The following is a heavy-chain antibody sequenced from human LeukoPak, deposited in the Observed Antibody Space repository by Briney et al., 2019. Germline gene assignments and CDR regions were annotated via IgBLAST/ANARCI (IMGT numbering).Heavy chain of an antibody. J-gene: IGHJ2*01. CDR3: ARDRITGTGSL. CDR2: IYYSGST. Sequence: SETLSLTCTVSGGSISSYYWSWIRQPPGKGLEWIGYIYYSGSTYYNPSLKSRVTISVDTSKNQFSLKLSSVTAADTAVYYCARDRITGTGSLWGRGTLVTVSS. CDR1: GGSISSYY. D-gene: IGHD1/OR15-1a*01. V-gene: IGHV4-59*12.